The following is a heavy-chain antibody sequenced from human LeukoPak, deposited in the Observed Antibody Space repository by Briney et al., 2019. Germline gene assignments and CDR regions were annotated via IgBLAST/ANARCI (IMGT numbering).Heavy chain of an antibody. Sequence: GASVKVSCKASGYAFTSHGISWVRQAPGQGLEWMGWISAYNGNTNYAQKLQGRVTMTTDTSTSTAYMELRSLRSDDTAVYYCAREPYYGSGSRAPYGMDVWGQGTTVTVSS. V-gene: IGHV1-18*01. CDR1: GYAFTSHG. D-gene: IGHD3-10*01. CDR2: ISAYNGNT. J-gene: IGHJ6*02. CDR3: AREPYYGSGSRAPYGMDV.